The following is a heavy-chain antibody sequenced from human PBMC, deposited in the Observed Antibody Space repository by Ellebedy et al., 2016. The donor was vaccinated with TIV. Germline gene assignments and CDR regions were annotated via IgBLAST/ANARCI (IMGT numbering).Heavy chain of an antibody. V-gene: IGHV3-30*18. CDR1: GFTISNYG. Sequence: GESLKISCAASGFTISNYGMHWVRQAPGKGLEWVALISPDGSNKYYAESVKGRFTISRDNSGNTLYLQMNSLRAEDTAVYYCAKARGSSVIDYNYFGMDVWGQGTTVTVSS. CDR3: AKARGSSVIDYNYFGMDV. CDR2: ISPDGSNK. D-gene: IGHD2-21*01. J-gene: IGHJ6*02.